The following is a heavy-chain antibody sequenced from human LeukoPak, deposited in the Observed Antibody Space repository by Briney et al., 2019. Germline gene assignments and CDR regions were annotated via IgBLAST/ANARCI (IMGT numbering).Heavy chain of an antibody. V-gene: IGHV1-24*01. D-gene: IGHD4-17*01. CDR1: GYTLTELS. CDR2: FDPEDGET. CDR3: ATVLTRAVTQSVYFDY. J-gene: IGHJ4*02. Sequence: ASVKVSCKVSGYTLTELSMHWVRQAPAKGLEWMGGFDPEDGETIYAQKFQGRVTMTEDTSTDTAYMELSSLRSEDTAVYYCATVLTRAVTQSVYFDYWGQGTLVTASS.